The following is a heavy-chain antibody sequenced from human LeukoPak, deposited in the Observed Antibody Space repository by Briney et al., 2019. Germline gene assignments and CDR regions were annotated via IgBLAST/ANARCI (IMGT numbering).Heavy chain of an antibody. D-gene: IGHD1/OR15-1a*01. Sequence: GGSLRLSCAVSGFTFRTSWMTWVRQAPGKGLECVGHINPDGSVTNYVDSVKGRFSISRDNDENSLYLKMSSLRGEDTAVYYCVTDAWEHLFDYWGQGDLVTVSS. CDR2: INPDGSVT. V-gene: IGHV3-7*01. CDR1: GFTFRTSW. CDR3: VTDAWEHLFDY. J-gene: IGHJ4*02.